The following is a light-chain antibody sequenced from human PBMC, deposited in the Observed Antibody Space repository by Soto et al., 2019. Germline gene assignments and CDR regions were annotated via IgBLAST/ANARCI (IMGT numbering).Light chain of an antibody. V-gene: IGKV3-15*01. Sequence: EIVMTQSPATLSVSPGERATLSCRASQSVSSNLAWYQQKPGQAPRLLIYGASTRATGIPARFSGSGSGTKFTLIISSLQSEDFAVYYCQQYNNWPRTFGQGTKVDIK. J-gene: IGKJ1*01. CDR3: QQYNNWPRT. CDR2: GAS. CDR1: QSVSSN.